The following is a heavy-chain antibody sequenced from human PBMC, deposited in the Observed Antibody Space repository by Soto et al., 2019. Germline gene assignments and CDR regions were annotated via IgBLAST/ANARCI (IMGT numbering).Heavy chain of an antibody. J-gene: IGHJ4*02. V-gene: IGHV3-23*01. CDR2: ISGSGDST. CDR3: VSAPRITARPPYDY. CDR1: GFTFDDYA. D-gene: IGHD6-6*01. Sequence: GGSLRLSCAASGFTFDDYAMHWVRQAPGKGLEWVSGISGSGDSTNYADSVKGRFTISRDNFKNTLYLQMNSLRGEDTAVYYCVSAPRITARPPYDYWGRGTLVTVSS.